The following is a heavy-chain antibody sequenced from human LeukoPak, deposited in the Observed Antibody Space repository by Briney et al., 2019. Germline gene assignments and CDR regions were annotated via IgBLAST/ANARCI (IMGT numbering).Heavy chain of an antibody. CDR2: ISGSGGST. CDR3: ANCYDYYGSGRSAEGSDY. V-gene: IGHV3-23*01. J-gene: IGHJ4*02. Sequence: PGGSLRLSCAASGFTFSSYGMSWVRQAPGKGLEWVSAISGSGGSTYYADSVKGRFTISRDNSKNTLYLQMNSLRAEDTAVYYCANCYDYYGSGRSAEGSDYWGQGTLVTVSS. CDR1: GFTFSSYG. D-gene: IGHD3-10*01.